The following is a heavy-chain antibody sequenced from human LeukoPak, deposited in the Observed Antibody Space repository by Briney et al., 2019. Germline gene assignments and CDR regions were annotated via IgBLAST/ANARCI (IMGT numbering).Heavy chain of an antibody. CDR3: ASVGATSSFDY. V-gene: IGHV3-30*03. Sequence: PGGSLRLSCVASRFSFRSFDMHWVRQAPGKGLEWLALSSYDGSKTYYTDSVKGRFTISRDKSKNTLYLQMNSLRPEDTAVYYCASVGATSSFDYWGQGTLVTVSS. CDR1: RFSFRSFD. D-gene: IGHD1-26*01. J-gene: IGHJ4*02. CDR2: SSYDGSKT.